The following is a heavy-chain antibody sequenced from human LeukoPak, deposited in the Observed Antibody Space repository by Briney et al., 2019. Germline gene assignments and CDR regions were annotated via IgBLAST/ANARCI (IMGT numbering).Heavy chain of an antibody. CDR2: ISNDGSNK. D-gene: IGHD6-6*01. CDR1: GFTFSNFA. V-gene: IGHV3-30*01. J-gene: IGHJ4*02. CDR3: ARENGYISSPYDY. Sequence: PGGSLRLSCAASGFTFSNFALHWVRQAPGKGLECVAVISNDGSNKSYADSVKGRFTISRDNSKNTLYLQMNSPRGEDTAVYFCARENGYISSPYDYWGQGTLVTVSS.